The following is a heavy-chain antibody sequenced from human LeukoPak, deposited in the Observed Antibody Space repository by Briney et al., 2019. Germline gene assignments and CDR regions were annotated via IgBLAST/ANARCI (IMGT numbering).Heavy chain of an antibody. CDR2: SYPGDSDT. J-gene: IGHJ6*03. Sequence: GESLKISCKGSGYSFTSYWIVWVRQMPGKGLEGMGISYPGDSDTRYSPSFQGQVTISADKSISTAYLQWSSLKASDTAMYYCARHVKGHGSSWYYHIDYYYMDVWGKGATVTVSS. CDR3: ARHVKGHGSSWYYHIDYYYMDV. V-gene: IGHV5-51*01. D-gene: IGHD6-13*01. CDR1: GYSFTSYW.